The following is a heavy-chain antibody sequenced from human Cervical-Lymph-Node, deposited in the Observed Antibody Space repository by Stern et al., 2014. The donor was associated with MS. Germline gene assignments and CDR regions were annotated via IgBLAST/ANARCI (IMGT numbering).Heavy chain of an antibody. J-gene: IGHJ4*02. V-gene: IGHV1-46*01. CDR3: ARDSSLTAVATYYFDY. D-gene: IGHD6-19*01. Sequence: VQLVESGAEVKKPGASVKVSCKTSGYTFTNYFVHWVRQAPGQGLEWVGIINPSGGSSSYSQKFQGTVTMTRDTSTSTVYMELSSLRSEDTAVYYCARDSSLTAVATYYFDYWGQGTLVTVSS. CDR1: GYTFTNYF. CDR2: INPSGGSS.